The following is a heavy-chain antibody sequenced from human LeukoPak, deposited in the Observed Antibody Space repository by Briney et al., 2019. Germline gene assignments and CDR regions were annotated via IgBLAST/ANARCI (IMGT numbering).Heavy chain of an antibody. CDR1: GFTFSSYS. D-gene: IGHD6-13*01. CDR2: ISSSSSYI. V-gene: IGHV3-21*01. J-gene: IGHJ6*02. Sequence: PGGSLRLSCGASGFTFSSYSMNWVRQAPGKGLAWVSSISSSSSYIYYADSVKDRFTISRDNAKNSLYLQMNSLRAEDTAVYYCARDSYSSSWYYYYGMDVWGQGTTVTVSS. CDR3: ARDSYSSSWYYYYGMDV.